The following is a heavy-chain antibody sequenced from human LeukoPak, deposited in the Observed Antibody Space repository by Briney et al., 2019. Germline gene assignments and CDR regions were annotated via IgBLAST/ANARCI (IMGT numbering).Heavy chain of an antibody. Sequence: PGGSLRLSCAASGFTFSSYAMHWVRQAPGKGLEWVAVISYDGSNKYYADSVKGRSTISRDNSKNTLYLQMNSLRAGDTAVYYCARGGPYYYYGMDVWGKGTTVTVSS. J-gene: IGHJ6*04. CDR2: ISYDGSNK. CDR3: ARGGPYYYYGMDV. D-gene: IGHD1-26*01. V-gene: IGHV3-30*04. CDR1: GFTFSSYA.